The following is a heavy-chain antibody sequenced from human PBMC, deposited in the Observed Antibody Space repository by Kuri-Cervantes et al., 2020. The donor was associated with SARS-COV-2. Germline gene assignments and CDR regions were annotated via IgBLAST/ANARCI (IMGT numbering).Heavy chain of an antibody. CDR2: ISSSSSYI. CDR1: GFTFSSYS. Sequence: GESLKISCAASGFTFSSYSMNWVRQAPGKGLEWVSSISSSSSYIYYADSVKGRFTISRDNAKNSLYLQMNSLRAEDTAVYYCARDLGQKRWLQYWYFDLWGRGTLVTVSS. CDR3: ARDLGQKRWLQYWYFDL. V-gene: IGHV3-21*04. J-gene: IGHJ2*01. D-gene: IGHD5-24*01.